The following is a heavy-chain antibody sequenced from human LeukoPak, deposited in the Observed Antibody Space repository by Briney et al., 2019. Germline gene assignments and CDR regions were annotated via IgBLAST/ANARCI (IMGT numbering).Heavy chain of an antibody. CDR3: ARDYDWGGIYYYGMDV. V-gene: IGHV4-59*01. CDR1: GGSISSYY. CDR2: IYYSGST. Sequence: PSETLSFTCTVSGGSISSYYWSWIRQPPGKGLEWIGYIYYSGSTNYNPSLKSRVTISVDTSKNQFSLKLSSVTAADTAVYYCARDYDWGGIYYYGMDVWGQGTTVTVSS. D-gene: IGHD3-16*01. J-gene: IGHJ6*02.